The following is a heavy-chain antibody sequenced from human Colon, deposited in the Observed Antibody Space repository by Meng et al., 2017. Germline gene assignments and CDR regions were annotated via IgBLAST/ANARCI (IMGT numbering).Heavy chain of an antibody. CDR2: AST. CDR3: ARDHMGSLDY. D-gene: IGHD1-26*01. Sequence: VHLQGSGPGLVRPSESLSLICSVSGGYVSSAGYQWSWIRQPPGKGLEWIGYASTNYNPSLKSRVTISVDTSKNQFSLRLTSVTAADTAVYYCARDHMGSLDYWGQGTLVTVSS. CDR1: GGYVSSAGYQ. J-gene: IGHJ4*02. V-gene: IGHV4-61*08.